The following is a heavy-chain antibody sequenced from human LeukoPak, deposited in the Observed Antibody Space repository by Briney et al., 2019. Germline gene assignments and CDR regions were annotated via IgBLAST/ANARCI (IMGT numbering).Heavy chain of an antibody. CDR1: GYTFTSYY. CDR3: ARNDFWSGYYSVYYYYGMDV. CDR2: INPSGGST. D-gene: IGHD3-3*01. J-gene: IGHJ6*02. Sequence: VASVKVSCKASGYTFTSYYMHWVRQAPGQGLEWMGIINPSGGSTSYAQKFQGRVTMTRDTSISTAYMELSRLRSDDTAVYYCARNDFWSGYYSVYYYYGMDVWGQGTTVTVSS. V-gene: IGHV1-46*01.